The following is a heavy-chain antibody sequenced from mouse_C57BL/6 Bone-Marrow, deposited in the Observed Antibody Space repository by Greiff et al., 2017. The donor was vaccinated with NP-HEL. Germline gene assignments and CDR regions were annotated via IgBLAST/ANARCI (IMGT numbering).Heavy chain of an antibody. D-gene: IGHD2-4*01. V-gene: IGHV3-6*01. CDR2: ISYDGSN. CDR1: GYSITSGYY. J-gene: IGHJ3*01. CDR3: ARGDYPRYAY. Sequence: ESGPGLVKPSQSLSLTCSVTGYSITSGYYWNWIRQSPGNKLEWMGYISYDGSNNYNPSLKNRISITRDTSKNQFFLKLNSVTTEDTATYYCARGDYPRYAYWGQGTLVTVSA.